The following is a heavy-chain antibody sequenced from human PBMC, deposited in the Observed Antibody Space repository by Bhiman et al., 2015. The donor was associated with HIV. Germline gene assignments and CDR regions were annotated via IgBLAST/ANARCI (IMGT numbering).Heavy chain of an antibody. J-gene: IGHJ4*02. Sequence: EVQLVESGGGLVQPGESLRLSCAASGFIFTTYWMHWVRQVPGKGLEWVSRINTDGSGASYADSVKGRFTISRDNTKNSLYLQMNTLRAEDTALYYCAREAVAGSVYFNYWGQGTVVTVSS. CDR1: GFIFTTYW. V-gene: IGHV3-74*01. D-gene: IGHD6-19*01. CDR3: AREAVAGSVYFNY. CDR2: INTDGSGA.